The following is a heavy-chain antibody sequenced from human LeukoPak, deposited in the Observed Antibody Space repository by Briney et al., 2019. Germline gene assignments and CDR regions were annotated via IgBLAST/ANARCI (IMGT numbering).Heavy chain of an antibody. V-gene: IGHV4-34*01. CDR3: ARGYGSGSSYYYYGMDV. CDR1: GGSFSGYY. Sequence: SETLSLTSAVYGGSFSGYYWCWIRQPPRKGLEWIGEINHSGSTNYNPSLKSRVTISVDTSKNQFSLKLSSVAAADTAVYYCARGYGSGSSYYYYGMDVWGQGTTVTVSS. D-gene: IGHD3-10*01. J-gene: IGHJ6*02. CDR2: INHSGST.